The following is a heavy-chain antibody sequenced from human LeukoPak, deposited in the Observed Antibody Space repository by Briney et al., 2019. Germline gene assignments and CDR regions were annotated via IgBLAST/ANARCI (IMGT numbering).Heavy chain of an antibody. CDR2: INPSGGST. J-gene: IGHJ4*02. V-gene: IGHV1-46*01. CDR1: GYTFTSYY. Sequence: ASVKVSCKASGYTFTSYYMHWVRQAPGQGLEWMGIINPSGGSTSYAQKFQGRVTMTRDTSTSTVYMELGSLRSEDTAVYYCARAPPYDSSGYPYFDYWGQGTLVTVSS. D-gene: IGHD3-22*01. CDR3: ARAPPYDSSGYPYFDY.